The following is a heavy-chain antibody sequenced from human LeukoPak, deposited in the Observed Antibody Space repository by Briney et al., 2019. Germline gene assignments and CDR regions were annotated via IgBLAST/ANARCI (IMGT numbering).Heavy chain of an antibody. D-gene: IGHD3-10*01. V-gene: IGHV3-30-3*01. CDR1: GFTFITYA. CDR3: ARSFYYGSGSHRSGLDY. CDR2: ISYDGSNK. Sequence: PGGSLRLSCAASGFTFITYAIHWVRQAPGEGLEWVAVISYDGSNKYYADSVKGRFTISRDNSKNTLYLQMNSLRAEDTAVYFCARSFYYGSGSHRSGLDYWGQGTLVTVSS. J-gene: IGHJ4*02.